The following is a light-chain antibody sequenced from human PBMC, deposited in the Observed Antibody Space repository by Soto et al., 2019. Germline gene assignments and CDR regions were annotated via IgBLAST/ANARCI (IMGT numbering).Light chain of an antibody. CDR3: SSYTSSSTYV. J-gene: IGLJ1*01. CDR2: EVS. Sequence: QSALTQPPSVSGSPGQSVTISCTGISSDVGNYNRVSWYQQPPGTAPKVIIYEVSNRPSGVPDRFSGSKSGNTASLTISGLQAEDEADYYCSSYTSSSTYVFGTGTKVTVL. V-gene: IGLV2-18*02. CDR1: SSDVGNYNR.